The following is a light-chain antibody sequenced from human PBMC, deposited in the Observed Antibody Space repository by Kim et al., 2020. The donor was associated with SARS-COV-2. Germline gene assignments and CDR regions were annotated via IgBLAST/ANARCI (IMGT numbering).Light chain of an antibody. CDR1: QSISNY. J-gene: IGKJ1*01. CDR3: QQCQGAPWT. Sequence: AAVGDRVTIACRASQSISNYLAWYQQKPGKVPKLLIYAASALQSGVPSRFSGSGSGTDFTLTITSLQPEDVAVYYCQQCQGAPWTFGRGTKVDIK. V-gene: IGKV1-27*01. CDR2: AAS.